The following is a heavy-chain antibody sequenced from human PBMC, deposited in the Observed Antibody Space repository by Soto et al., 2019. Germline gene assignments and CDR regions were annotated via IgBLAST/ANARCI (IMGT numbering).Heavy chain of an antibody. CDR1: GFTFSSDW. V-gene: IGHV3-74*01. Sequence: GGSLRLSCAASGFTFSSDWMHWFRQAPGKGLVWVSRIDSAGRTTTYADSVKGRFTISRDNAKNTLYLQMNGLRAEDTALYYCARWFTGGNFDYFDYWGQGTQVTVSS. J-gene: IGHJ4*02. CDR2: IDSAGRTT. CDR3: ARWFTGGNFDYFDY. D-gene: IGHD2-21*02.